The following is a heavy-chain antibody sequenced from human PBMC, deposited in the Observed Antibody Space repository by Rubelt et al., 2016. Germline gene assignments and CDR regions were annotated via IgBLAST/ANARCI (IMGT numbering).Heavy chain of an antibody. V-gene: IGHV1-69*06. Sequence: QVQLVQSGAEVKKPGSSVKVSCKASGGPFSSYAISWVRQAPGQGLEWMGGTIPIFGTANYAQKSQGRVTIAANNSRSAAYMGRSSLGSEAATLYYGARPPFACLAGYDYSYGMDGWGQGTPVTVSS. CDR1: GGPFSSYA. CDR3: ARPPFACLAGYDYSYGMDG. CDR2: TIPIFGTA. J-gene: IGHJ6*02. D-gene: IGHD6-19*01.